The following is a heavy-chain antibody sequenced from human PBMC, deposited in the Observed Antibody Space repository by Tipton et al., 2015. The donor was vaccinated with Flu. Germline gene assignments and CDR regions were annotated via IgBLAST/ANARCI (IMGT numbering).Heavy chain of an antibody. CDR3: ARGRGYYYDFDY. D-gene: IGHD3-22*01. Sequence: TLSLTCAVSGGSISSSNWWSWVRQPPGKGLEWIGSIYYSGSTYYNPSLKSRVTISVDTSKNQFSLKLSSVTAADTAVYYCARGRGYYYDFDYWGQGTLVTVSS. CDR2: IYYSGST. CDR1: GGSISSSNW. V-gene: IGHV4-4*02. J-gene: IGHJ4*02.